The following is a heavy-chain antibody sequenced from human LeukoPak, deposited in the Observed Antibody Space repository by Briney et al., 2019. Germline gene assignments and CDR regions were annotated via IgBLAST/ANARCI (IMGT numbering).Heavy chain of an antibody. J-gene: IGHJ4*02. D-gene: IGHD1-26*01. V-gene: IGHV1-24*01. CDR1: GYTLTELS. CDR2: FDPKDGET. Sequence: GASVKVSCKVSGYTLTELSMHWVRRAPGKGLEWMGGFDPKDGETIYAQKFQGRVTMTEDTSTDTAYMELSSLRSEDTAVYYCATAQEVVGATTGFDYWGQGTLVTVSS. CDR3: ATAQEVVGATTGFDY.